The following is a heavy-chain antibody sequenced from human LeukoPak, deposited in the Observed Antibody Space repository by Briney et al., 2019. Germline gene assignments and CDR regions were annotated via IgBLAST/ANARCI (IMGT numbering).Heavy chain of an antibody. CDR1: GGSFSGYY. J-gene: IGHJ4*02. V-gene: IGHV4-34*01. Sequence: ASETLSLTCAVYGGSFSGYYWSWIRQPPGKGLERIGEINHSGSTNYNPSLKSRVTISVDTSKNQFSLKLSSVTAADTAVYYCAGTMIENEGPFGYWGQGTLVTVSS. D-gene: IGHD3-22*01. CDR3: AGTMIENEGPFGY. CDR2: INHSGST.